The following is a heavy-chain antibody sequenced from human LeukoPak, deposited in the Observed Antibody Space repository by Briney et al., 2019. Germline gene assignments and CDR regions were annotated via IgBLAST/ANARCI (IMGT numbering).Heavy chain of an antibody. CDR2: ISSGSSYI. CDR3: ARPGYCSGDTCYVAFDI. J-gene: IGHJ3*02. D-gene: IGHD2-15*01. CDR1: GFTFSSYT. Sequence: GGSLRLSCAASGFTFSSYTMNWVRQAPGKGLEWVSIISSGSSYIHYADSVKGRFTISRDNAKNSLYLQMNSLRAEDTAVYYCARPGYCSGDTCYVAFDIWGQGTMVTVSS. V-gene: IGHV3-21*01.